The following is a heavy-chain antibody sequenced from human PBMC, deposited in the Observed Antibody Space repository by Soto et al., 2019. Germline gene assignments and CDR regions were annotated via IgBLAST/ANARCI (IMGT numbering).Heavy chain of an antibody. Sequence: GASVKVSCKASGYTFTSYGISWVRQAPGQGLEWVGWISAYNGNTNYAQKLQGRVTMTTDTSTSTAYMELRSLRSDDTAVYYCAREMGRSYYYDSSGSPLLNYFDYWGQGTLVTVSS. CDR1: GYTFTSYG. V-gene: IGHV1-18*04. CDR3: AREMGRSYYYDSSGSPLLNYFDY. J-gene: IGHJ4*02. CDR2: ISAYNGNT. D-gene: IGHD3-22*01.